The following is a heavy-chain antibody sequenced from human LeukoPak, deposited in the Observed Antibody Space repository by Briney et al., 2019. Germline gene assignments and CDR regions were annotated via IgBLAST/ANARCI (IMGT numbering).Heavy chain of an antibody. CDR1: GFTFRSYA. CDR3: ARDSPTVTTDCDAFDI. V-gene: IGHV3-30*01. CDR2: ISYDGSNK. D-gene: IGHD4-17*01. Sequence: PGGSLRLSCAASGFTFRSYAMHWVRQAPGKGLEWLAVISYDGSNKYYADSVKGRFTISRDNSKNTLYLQMNSLRAEDTAVYYCARDSPTVTTDCDAFDIWGQGTMVTASS. J-gene: IGHJ3*02.